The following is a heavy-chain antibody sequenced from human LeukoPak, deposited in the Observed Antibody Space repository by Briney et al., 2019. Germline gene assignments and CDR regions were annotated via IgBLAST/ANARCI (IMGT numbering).Heavy chain of an antibody. V-gene: IGHV3-7*02. J-gene: IGHJ4*02. CDR3: ASQKIAPTTIFGG. CDR1: GFTFSTYW. Sequence: GGSLRLSCAASGFTFSTYWMSWVRQAPGKGLEWVAHIKQDGSEKHYVDSVKGRFTISRDNAKNSLYLQMNSLRAEDTAVYYCASQKIAPTTIFGGWGQGTLVTVSS. D-gene: IGHD3-9*01. CDR2: IKQDGSEK.